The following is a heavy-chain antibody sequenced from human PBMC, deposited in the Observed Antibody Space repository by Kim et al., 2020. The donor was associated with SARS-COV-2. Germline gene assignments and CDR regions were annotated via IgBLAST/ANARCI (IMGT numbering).Heavy chain of an antibody. D-gene: IGHD1-26*01. CDR3: ARPAEYGSDGYFDY. Sequence: GGSLRLSCAASGFTVSSNYMSWVRQAPGKGLEWVSIIYSGGSTYYTDSVKGRFTISRDNSKNTLYLQMNSLRAEDTAVYYCARPAEYGSDGYFDYWGQGTLVTVSS. CDR2: IYSGGST. J-gene: IGHJ4*02. CDR1: GFTVSSNY. V-gene: IGHV3-66*02.